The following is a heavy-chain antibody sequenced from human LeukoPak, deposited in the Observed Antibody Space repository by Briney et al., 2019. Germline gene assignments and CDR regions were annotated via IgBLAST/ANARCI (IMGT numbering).Heavy chain of an antibody. Sequence: PSETLSLTCTVSGGSISSGSYYWSWIRQPPGKGLEWIGYIYYSGSTYYNPSLKSRVTISVDTSKNQFSLKLSSVTAADTAVYYCARSVRGVIFSYYFDYWGQGTLVTVSS. CDR1: GGSISSGSYY. V-gene: IGHV4-30-4*01. CDR2: IYYSGST. CDR3: ARSVRGVIFSYYFDY. J-gene: IGHJ4*02. D-gene: IGHD3-10*01.